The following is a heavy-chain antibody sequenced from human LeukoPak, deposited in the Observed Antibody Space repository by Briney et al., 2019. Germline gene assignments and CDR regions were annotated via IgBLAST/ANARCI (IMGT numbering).Heavy chain of an antibody. Sequence: GGSLRLSCAASGFTFSSYTMSWVRQAPGKGLEGGSTITTSDGNTYYTDSVKGRFTVSRDNSKNTLYLQMNSLRAEDTAVYYCAKDGGLWVSAHWGDSWGRGTLVTVSS. J-gene: IGHJ4*02. CDR3: AKDGGLWVSAHWGDS. CDR1: GFTFSSYT. V-gene: IGHV3-23*01. D-gene: IGHD7-27*01. CDR2: ITTSDGNT.